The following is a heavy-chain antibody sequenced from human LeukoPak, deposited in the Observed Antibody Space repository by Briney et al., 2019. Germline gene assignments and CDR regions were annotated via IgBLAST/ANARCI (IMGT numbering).Heavy chain of an antibody. CDR3: AYLVEMPTVGCDY. D-gene: IGHD5-24*01. Sequence: GGSLRLSCAASGFTFSSHAMSWVRQAPGKGLEWVSGLSATSSAIYYADSVKGRFIISRDNSKSTLYLQMNSLRADDTAVYYCAYLVEMPTVGCDYWGQGTLVTVSS. J-gene: IGHJ4*02. V-gene: IGHV3-23*01. CDR2: LSATSSAI. CDR1: GFTFSSHA.